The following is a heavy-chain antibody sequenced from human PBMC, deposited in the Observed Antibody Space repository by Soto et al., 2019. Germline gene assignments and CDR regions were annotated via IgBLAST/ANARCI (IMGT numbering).Heavy chain of an antibody. CDR2: IYSGGST. CDR3: ARGESSVAGSD. Sequence: GGSLRLSCAASGFTVSSNYMSWVRQAPGKGLEWVSVIYSGGSTYYADSVKGRFTISRDNSKNTLYLQMNSLRAEDTAVYYCARGESSVAGSDWGQGTLVTVSS. CDR1: GFTVSSNY. D-gene: IGHD6-19*01. V-gene: IGHV3-53*01. J-gene: IGHJ4*02.